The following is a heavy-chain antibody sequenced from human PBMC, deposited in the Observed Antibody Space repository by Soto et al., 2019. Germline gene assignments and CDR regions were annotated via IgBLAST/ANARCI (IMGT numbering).Heavy chain of an antibody. D-gene: IGHD3-3*01. CDR1: GFTFSSNA. CDR2: ISAIGRNA. CDR3: ASGGYFDLWSGFSPHDY. Sequence: GGSLRLSCAASGFTFSSNAMSWVRQAPGKGLEWVAGISAIGRNAFYADSVRGRFTVSRDNANGTLSLQMNSLKVEDTAVYYCASGGYFDLWSGFSPHDYWGQGTLVTVSS. J-gene: IGHJ4*02. V-gene: IGHV3-23*01.